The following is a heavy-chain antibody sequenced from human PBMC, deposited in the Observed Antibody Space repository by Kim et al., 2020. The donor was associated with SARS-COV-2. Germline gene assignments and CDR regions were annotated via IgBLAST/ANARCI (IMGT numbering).Heavy chain of an antibody. J-gene: IGHJ3*02. Sequence: SVKVSCKASGGTFSSYAISWVRQAPGQGLEWMGGIIPIFGTANYAQKFQGRVTITADESTSTAYMELSSLRSEDTAVYYCARDFTAAYYYDSSGYYDAFDIWGQGTMVTVSS. CDR1: GGTFSSYA. CDR3: ARDFTAAYYYDSSGYYDAFDI. CDR2: IIPIFGTA. V-gene: IGHV1-69*13. D-gene: IGHD3-22*01.